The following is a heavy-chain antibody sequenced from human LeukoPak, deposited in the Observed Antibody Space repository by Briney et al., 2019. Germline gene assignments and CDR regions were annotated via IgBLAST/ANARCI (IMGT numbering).Heavy chain of an antibody. J-gene: IGHJ5*02. Sequence: ASVKVSRKASGYTFTSYDINWVRQATGQGLEWMGWMNPNSGNTGYAQKFQGRITITRDTSISTAYMELSSLSSEDTAVYYCVRRNFGSPRWFDPWGQGTLVTVSS. CDR1: GYTFTSYD. CDR2: MNPNSGNT. CDR3: VRRNFGSPRWFDP. V-gene: IGHV1-8*03. D-gene: IGHD1-7*01.